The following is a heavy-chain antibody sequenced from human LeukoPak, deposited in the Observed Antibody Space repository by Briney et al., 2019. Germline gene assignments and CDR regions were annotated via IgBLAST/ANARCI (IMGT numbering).Heavy chain of an antibody. D-gene: IGHD3-22*01. CDR3: ARIFYDSSGYYYDY. V-gene: IGHV3-64*02. Sequence: PGGSLRLSCAAPGFTFSSYAMHWVRPAPGKGLEYVSAITSSGGSTFYADSVKGRFTISRDNSKNTLYLQMGSLRAEDMAVYYCARIFYDSSGYYYDYWGQGTLVTVSS. CDR2: ITSSGGST. J-gene: IGHJ4*02. CDR1: GFTFSSYA.